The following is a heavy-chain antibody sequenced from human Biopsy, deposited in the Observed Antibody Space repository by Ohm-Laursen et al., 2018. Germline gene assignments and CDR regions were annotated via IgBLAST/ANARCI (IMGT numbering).Heavy chain of an antibody. CDR1: GFMFSASW. Sequence: GSLRLSCTAPGFMFSASWMSWVRQAPGKGLEWVSAISDIGSSTFYSDSVKGRFTISRDNSKKTLYLQMNSLRAEDTAIYYCAKDQPDLAVVVAAHWYFDLWGRGTLVTVSS. D-gene: IGHD2-15*01. CDR3: AKDQPDLAVVVAAHWYFDL. V-gene: IGHV3-23*01. J-gene: IGHJ2*01. CDR2: ISDIGSST.